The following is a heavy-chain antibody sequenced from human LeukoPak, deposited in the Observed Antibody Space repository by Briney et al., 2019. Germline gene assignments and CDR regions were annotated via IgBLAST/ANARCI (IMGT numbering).Heavy chain of an antibody. V-gene: IGHV3-30*18. CDR2: ISYDGSNK. J-gene: IGHJ4*02. CDR3: ANLLFCGGDCYSGGFDY. Sequence: GGSLRLSCAASGFTFSSYGMHWVRQAPGKGLEWVAVISYDGSNKYYADSVKGRFTISRDNSKNTLYLQMNSLRAEDTAVCYCANLLFCGGDCYSGGFDYWGQGTLVTVSS. D-gene: IGHD2-21*02. CDR1: GFTFSSYG.